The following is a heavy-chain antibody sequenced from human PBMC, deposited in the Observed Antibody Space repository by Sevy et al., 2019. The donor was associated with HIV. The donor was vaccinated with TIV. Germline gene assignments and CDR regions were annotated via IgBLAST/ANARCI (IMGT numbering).Heavy chain of an antibody. J-gene: IGHJ4*02. CDR1: GFTLSNYE. CDR2: IQYDGSIQ. D-gene: IGHD5-12*01. Sequence: GGSLRLSCIESGFTLSNYEIHWVRQAAGKGLEWVAFIQYDGSIQYYADSVKGRFTISRDNSKNTLYLQMNSLRPEDTAIYYCAKRGSKSGYALGYWGQGTLVTVSS. CDR3: AKRGSKSGYALGY. V-gene: IGHV3-30*02.